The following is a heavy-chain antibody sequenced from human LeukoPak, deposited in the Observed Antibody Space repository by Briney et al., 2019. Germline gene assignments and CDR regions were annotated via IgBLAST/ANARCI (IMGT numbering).Heavy chain of an antibody. CDR3: AKIPQGGTAGTYFDS. CDR1: GFTFSSYA. V-gene: IGHV3-30-3*01. CDR2: ISYDGSNK. Sequence: GGSLRLSCAASGFTFSSYAMHWVRQAPGKGLEWVAVISYDGSNKYYADSVKGRFTISRDNSKNTLYLQMNSLRAEDTAVYYCAKIPQGGTAGTYFDSWGQGTLVTVSS. J-gene: IGHJ4*02. D-gene: IGHD1-26*01.